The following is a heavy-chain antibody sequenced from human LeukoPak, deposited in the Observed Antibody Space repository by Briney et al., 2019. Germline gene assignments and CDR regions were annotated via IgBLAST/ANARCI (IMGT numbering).Heavy chain of an antibody. CDR2: ISYDGSNK. J-gene: IGHJ4*02. CDR1: GFTFSSYF. V-gene: IGHV3-30*18. D-gene: IGHD6-13*01. Sequence: GGSLRLSCAASGFTFSSYFMHWVRQAPGKGLEWVAVISYDGSNKYYADPVKGRFTISRDNSKNTLFLQMNSLRTEDTAVYYCAKSGYGSTWCFDFWGQGTLVTVSS. CDR3: AKSGYGSTWCFDF.